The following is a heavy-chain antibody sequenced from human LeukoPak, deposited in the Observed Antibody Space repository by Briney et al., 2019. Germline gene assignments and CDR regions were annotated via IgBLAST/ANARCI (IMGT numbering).Heavy chain of an antibody. Sequence: GASVKVSCKASGGTFSSYAISWVRQAPGQGLEWMGRIIPTLGIANYAQKFQGRVTITADKSTSTAYMELSSLRSEDTAVYYCARDLRGHKGGVRFDPWGQGTLVTVSS. V-gene: IGHV1-69*04. J-gene: IGHJ5*02. D-gene: IGHD3-16*01. CDR1: GGTFSSYA. CDR3: ARDLRGHKGGVRFDP. CDR2: IIPTLGIA.